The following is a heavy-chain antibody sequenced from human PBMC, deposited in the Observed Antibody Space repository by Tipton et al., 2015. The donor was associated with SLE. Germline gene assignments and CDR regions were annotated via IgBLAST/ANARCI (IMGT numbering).Heavy chain of an antibody. Sequence: TLSLTCAVYGGSFSGYYWSWIRQPPGKGLEWIGEINHSGSTNYNPSLKSRVSLSIYTSKNQFSLRLSSVTAADTAVYYCARTSGSHGNYYFDSWGQGTLVTVSS. CDR3: ARTSGSHGNYYFDS. J-gene: IGHJ4*02. V-gene: IGHV4-34*01. CDR2: INHSGST. CDR1: GGSFSGYY. D-gene: IGHD1-26*01.